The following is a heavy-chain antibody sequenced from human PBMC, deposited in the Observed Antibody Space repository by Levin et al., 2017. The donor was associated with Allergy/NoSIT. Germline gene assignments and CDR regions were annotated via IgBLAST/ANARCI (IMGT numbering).Heavy chain of an antibody. CDR3: ARGVYSSSWYGSFDY. V-gene: IGHV1-46*01. Sequence: GGSLRLSCKASGSTFTSYYMHWVRQAPGQGLEWLGIINPSGGSTSYVQKFQGRVTMTRDTSTSTVYMELSSLRSEDTAVYYCARGVYSSSWYGSFDYWGQGTLVTVSS. CDR1: GSTFTSYY. CDR2: INPSGGST. D-gene: IGHD6-13*01. J-gene: IGHJ4*02.